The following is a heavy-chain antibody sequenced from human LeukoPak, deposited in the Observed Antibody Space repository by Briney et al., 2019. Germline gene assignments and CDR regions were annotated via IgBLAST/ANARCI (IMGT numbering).Heavy chain of an antibody. Sequence: PGGSLRLSCAASGFTINVYTMVWVRQAPGKGPEWVAVISYDGSKTYYGDSVEGRFTTSRDNSKNTLWLQMNSLRVEDTAIYYCARDWGIDTWGQGTLVTVSS. V-gene: IGHV3-30*04. CDR2: ISYDGSKT. CDR3: ARDWGIDT. J-gene: IGHJ5*02. CDR1: GFTINVYT. D-gene: IGHD3-16*01.